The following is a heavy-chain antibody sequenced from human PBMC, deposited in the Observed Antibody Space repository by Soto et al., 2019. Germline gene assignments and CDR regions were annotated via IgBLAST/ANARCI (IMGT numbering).Heavy chain of an antibody. V-gene: IGHV1-8*01. CDR2: MNPISGNT. D-gene: IGHD3-9*01. Sequence: QVQLVQSGAEVKKPGASVKVSCKASGYTFTRYDINWVRQATGQGLEWMGWMNPISGNTGYAQKFQGRVTLTRNTSISTAYMELSSLTSDDTAVYYWARGLTPDWFDPWGQGTLVTVSS. CDR3: ARGLTPDWFDP. CDR1: GYTFTRYD. J-gene: IGHJ5*02.